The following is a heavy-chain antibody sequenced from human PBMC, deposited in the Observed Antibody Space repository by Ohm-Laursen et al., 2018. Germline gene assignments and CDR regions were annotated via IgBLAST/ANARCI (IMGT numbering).Heavy chain of an antibody. CDR1: GFTLSSYE. CDR2: ISSSGSTI. CDR3: AREHSTVTGFDY. Sequence: SLRLSCAASGFTLSSYEMNWVRQAPGKGLEWVSYISSSGSTIYYADSVKGRFTISRDNAKNSLYLQMNSLRAEDTAVYYCAREHSTVTGFDYWGQGTLVTVSS. V-gene: IGHV3-48*03. D-gene: IGHD4-17*01. J-gene: IGHJ4*02.